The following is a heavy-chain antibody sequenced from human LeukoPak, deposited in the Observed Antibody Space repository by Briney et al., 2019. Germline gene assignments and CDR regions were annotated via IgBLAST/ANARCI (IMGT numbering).Heavy chain of an antibody. CDR3: ARGAYCSGGSCYSFAFDI. J-gene: IGHJ3*02. V-gene: IGHV4-61*02. Sequence: SETLSLTCTVSGDSISSGNYYWSWIRQPAGKGLEWIGRIYTSGSTNYNPSLKSRVTISVDTSKNQFSLKLSSVTAADTAVYYCARGAYCSGGSCYSFAFDIWGQGTMVTVSS. CDR2: IYTSGST. CDR1: GDSISSGNYY. D-gene: IGHD2-15*01.